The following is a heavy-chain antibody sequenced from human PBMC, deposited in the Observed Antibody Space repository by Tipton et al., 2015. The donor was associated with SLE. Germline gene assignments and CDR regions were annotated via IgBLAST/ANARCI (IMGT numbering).Heavy chain of an antibody. Sequence: SLRLSCAASGFTVSSNYMSWVRQAPGKGLEWVSVIYSGGSTYYADSVKGRFTISRDNSKNTLYLQMNSLRAEDTAVYYCAKDEGGSEGYFDYWGQGTLVTVSS. CDR2: IYSGGST. V-gene: IGHV3-53*01. J-gene: IGHJ4*02. D-gene: IGHD1-26*01. CDR1: GFTVSSNY. CDR3: AKDEGGSEGYFDY.